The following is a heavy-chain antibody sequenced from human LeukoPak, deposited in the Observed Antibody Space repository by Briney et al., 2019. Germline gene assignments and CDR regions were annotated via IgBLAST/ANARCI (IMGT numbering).Heavy chain of an antibody. D-gene: IGHD3-9*01. CDR1: GFTFSSYW. J-gene: IGHJ3*02. CDR3: ARVDWNSGSFDI. Sequence: GGSLRLSCAASGFTFSSYWMTWVRQAPGKGLEWVAVISYDGSNKYYADSVKGRFTISRDNSKNTLYLQMNSLRVEDTAVYFCARVDWNSGSFDIWGQGTMVTVSS. V-gene: IGHV3-30*03. CDR2: ISYDGSNK.